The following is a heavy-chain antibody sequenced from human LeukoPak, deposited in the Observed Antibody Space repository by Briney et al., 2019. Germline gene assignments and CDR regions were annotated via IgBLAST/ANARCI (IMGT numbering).Heavy chain of an antibody. J-gene: IGHJ6*03. V-gene: IGHV3-30*02. D-gene: IGHD4-17*01. CDR2: IRYDGSNK. Sequence: AGGSLRLSCPASGFTFSSYGMHWVRQAPGKGLEWVAFIRYDGSNKYYADSVKGRFTISRDNSKNTLYLQMNSLRAEDTAVYYCAKTVTRDGYYYYYMDVWGKGTMVTISS. CDR1: GFTFSSYG. CDR3: AKTVTRDGYYYYYMDV.